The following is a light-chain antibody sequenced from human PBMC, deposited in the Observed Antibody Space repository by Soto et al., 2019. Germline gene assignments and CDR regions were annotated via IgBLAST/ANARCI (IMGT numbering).Light chain of an antibody. Sequence: QSVLTQPPSVSAAPGQKVTVSCSGSNSNIGTKFVSWYQQFPGTAPKLLIFENVKRPSWIPDRFSGSKSGTSATLGITGLQAGDEADYYCATWDIALSAVVFGGGTKLTVL. CDR3: ATWDIALSAVV. CDR2: ENV. J-gene: IGLJ3*02. CDR1: NSNIGTKF. V-gene: IGLV1-51*02.